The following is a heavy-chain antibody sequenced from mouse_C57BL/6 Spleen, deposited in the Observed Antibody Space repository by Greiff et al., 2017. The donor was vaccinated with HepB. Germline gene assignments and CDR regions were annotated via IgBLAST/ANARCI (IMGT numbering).Heavy chain of an antibody. Sequence: QVQLQQPGAELVKPGASVKLSCKASGYTFTSYWMHWVKQRPGQGLEWIGMIHPNSGSTNYNEKFKSKATLTVDKSSSTAYMQLSSLTSEDSAVYYCARGYYGSSYEGYAMDYWGQGTSVTVSS. D-gene: IGHD1-1*01. CDR1: GYTFTSYW. J-gene: IGHJ4*01. CDR2: IHPNSGST. CDR3: ARGYYGSSYEGYAMDY. V-gene: IGHV1-64*01.